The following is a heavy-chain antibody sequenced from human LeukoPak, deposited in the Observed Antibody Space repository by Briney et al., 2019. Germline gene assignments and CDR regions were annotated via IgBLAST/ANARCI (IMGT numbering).Heavy chain of an antibody. CDR1: GYTFTGYY. V-gene: IGHV1-2*02. CDR3: ARDSSDYGDYLGDY. Sequence: ASVKVSCKASGYTFTGYYMHWVRQAPGQGLEWMGWINPNSGGTNYAQKFQGRVTMTRDTSISTAYMELSRLRSDDTAVYYCARDSSDYGDYLGDYWGQGTLLTVSS. D-gene: IGHD4-17*01. J-gene: IGHJ4*02. CDR2: INPNSGGT.